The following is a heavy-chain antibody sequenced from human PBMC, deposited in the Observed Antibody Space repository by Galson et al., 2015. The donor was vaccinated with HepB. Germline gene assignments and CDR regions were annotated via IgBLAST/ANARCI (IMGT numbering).Heavy chain of an antibody. CDR1: GFTFSSYA. V-gene: IGHV3-23*01. D-gene: IGHD2-21*01. CDR2: IRGSGDST. J-gene: IGHJ4*02. Sequence: SLRLSCAASGFTFSSYAMSWVRQAPGKGLEWVSGIRGSGDSTYYADSVKGRFTIYRDNSKNTVYLEMNSLRVEDTALYYCAKHCSGGDCYLNHWGQGTLVTVSS. CDR3: AKHCSGGDCYLNH.